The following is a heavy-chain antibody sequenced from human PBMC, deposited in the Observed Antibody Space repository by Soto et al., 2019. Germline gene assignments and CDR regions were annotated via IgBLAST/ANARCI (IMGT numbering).Heavy chain of an antibody. D-gene: IGHD2-2*01. Sequence: EVQLVESGGGLVKPGGSLRLSCADSGFTFSGYSMNWVRQAPGKGLEWVSSISGSSSYIYYADSVKGRFTISRDNAKNSLYLQMNSLRAEDTAVYYCAREAPASDYWGQGTLVTVSS. CDR1: GFTFSGYS. CDR2: ISGSSSYI. CDR3: AREAPASDY. J-gene: IGHJ4*02. V-gene: IGHV3-21*01.